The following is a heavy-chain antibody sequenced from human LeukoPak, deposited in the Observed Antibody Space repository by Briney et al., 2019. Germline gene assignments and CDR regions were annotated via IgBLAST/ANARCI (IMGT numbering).Heavy chain of an antibody. CDR1: GGTFSSYA. V-gene: IGHV1-69*05. J-gene: IGHJ3*02. D-gene: IGHD1-7*01. CDR3: ARVAVPGTITHAFDI. CDR2: IIPIFGTA. Sequence: SVNVSCKASGGTFSSYAISWVRQAPGQGLEWMGGIIPIFGTANYAQKFQGRVTITTDESTSTAYMELSSLRSEDTAVYYCARVAVPGTITHAFDIWGQGTMVTVSS.